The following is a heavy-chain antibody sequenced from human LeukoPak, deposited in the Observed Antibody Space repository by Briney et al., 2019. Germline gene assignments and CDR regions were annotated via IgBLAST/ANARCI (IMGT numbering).Heavy chain of an antibody. CDR1: GGTFSSYA. J-gene: IGHJ4*02. CDR3: ARGYAPGASDY. Sequence: GASVKVSCKASGGTFSSYAISWVRQAPGQGLEWMGRIIPILGIANYAQKFQGRVTLTRDTSTSTVYMDLSSLRSEDTAVYYCARGYAPGASDYWGQGTLVTVSS. CDR2: IIPILGIA. D-gene: IGHD3-16*01. V-gene: IGHV1-69*04.